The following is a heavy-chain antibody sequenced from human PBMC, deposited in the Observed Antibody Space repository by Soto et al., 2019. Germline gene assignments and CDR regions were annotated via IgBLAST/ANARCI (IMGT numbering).Heavy chain of an antibody. D-gene: IGHD6-19*01. CDR3: AAYTSGKIDY. CDR1: GFTFTSSA. CDR2: IVVGSGNT. V-gene: IGHV1-58*01. Sequence: QMQLVQSGPEVKKPGTSVKVSCKASGFTFTSSAVQWVRQARGQRLEWIGWIVVGSGNTNYAQKFQERVTITRDMSTSTAYMELSSLRYEDPAVYYCAAYTSGKIDYWGQGTLVTVSS. J-gene: IGHJ4*02.